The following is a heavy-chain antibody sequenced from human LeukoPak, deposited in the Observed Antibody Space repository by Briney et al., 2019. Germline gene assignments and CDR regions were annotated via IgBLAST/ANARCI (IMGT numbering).Heavy chain of an antibody. V-gene: IGHV1-2*02. D-gene: IGHD6-13*01. J-gene: IGHJ6*02. CDR2: INPNSGGT. CDR1: GYTFTGYY. CDR3: ARDSSSWFLFDYYYYYGMDV. Sequence: GASVKVSCKASGYTFTGYYMHWVRQAPGQGLEWMGWINPNSGGTNYAQKFQGRVAMTRDTSISTAYMELSRLRSDDTAVYYCARDSSSWFLFDYYYYYGMDVWGQGTTVTVSS.